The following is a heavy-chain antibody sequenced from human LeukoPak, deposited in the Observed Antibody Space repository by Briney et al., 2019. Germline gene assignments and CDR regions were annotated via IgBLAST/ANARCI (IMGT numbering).Heavy chain of an antibody. V-gene: IGHV4-34*01. D-gene: IGHD3-22*01. CDR3: AREGRQSYYDSSGYRFDY. Sequence: SETLSLTCAVHGGSFSGYYWSWIRQPPGKGLEWIGEISHSGSTNSNPSLKSRVTISVDTSKNQFSLKLSSVTAADTAVYYCAREGRQSYYDSSGYRFDYWGQGTLVTVSS. CDR1: GGSFSGYY. CDR2: ISHSGST. J-gene: IGHJ4*02.